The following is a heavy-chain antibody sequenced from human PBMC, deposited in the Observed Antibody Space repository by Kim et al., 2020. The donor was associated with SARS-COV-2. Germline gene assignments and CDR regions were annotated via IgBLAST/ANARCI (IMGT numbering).Heavy chain of an antibody. J-gene: IGHJ6*02. CDR3: ARERLGDWNDGFYYYGMVV. CDR2: INPSGGST. CDR1: GYTFTSYY. D-gene: IGHD1-1*01. V-gene: IGHV1-46*01. Sequence: ASVKVSCKASGYTFTSYYMHWVRQAPGQGLEWMGIINPSGGSTSYAQKFQGRVTMTRDTSTSTVYMELSSLRSEDTAVYYCARERLGDWNDGFYYYGMVVWGQGTTVTVYS.